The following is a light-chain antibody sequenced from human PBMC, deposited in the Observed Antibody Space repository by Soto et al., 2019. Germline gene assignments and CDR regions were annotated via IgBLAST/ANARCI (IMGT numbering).Light chain of an antibody. J-gene: IGKJ1*01. V-gene: IGKV2-29*03. CDR1: QSVVHSDGKTY. CDR2: EVS. CDR3: MQAIDIPWT. Sequence: ILMTETPRSRSIIPGQTCSICCKSSQSVVHSDGKTYFYWYVQKSGQAPQPLIYEVSNRFSGVPERFSGSGSRTDFTLKISRVEADDVAIYYCMQAIDIPWTFGQGTKVDIK.